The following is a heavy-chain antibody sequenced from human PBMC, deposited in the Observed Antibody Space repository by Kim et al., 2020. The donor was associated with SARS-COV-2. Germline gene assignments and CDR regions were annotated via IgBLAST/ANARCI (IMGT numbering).Heavy chain of an antibody. CDR3: ARLSSWYNEGYYFDY. Sequence: SETLSLTCAVYGGSFSGYYWSWIRQPPGKGLEWIGEINHSGSTNYNPSLKSRVTISVDTSKNQFSLKLSSVTAADTAVYYCARLSSWYNEGYYFDYWGQGTLVTVSS. D-gene: IGHD6-13*01. CDR1: GGSFSGYY. CDR2: INHSGST. V-gene: IGHV4-34*01. J-gene: IGHJ4*02.